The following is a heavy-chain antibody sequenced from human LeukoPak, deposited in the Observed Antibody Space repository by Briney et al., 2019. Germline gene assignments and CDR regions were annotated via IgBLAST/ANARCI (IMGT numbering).Heavy chain of an antibody. CDR3: AKDLGKVIGAAGTAGFDS. CDR2: MNWDGGST. D-gene: IGHD6-19*01. CDR1: GFNFDDYT. V-gene: IGHV3-43*01. J-gene: IGHJ2*01. Sequence: GGSLRLSCAASGFNFDDYTLHWVRQLPGKGLEWDSLMNWDGGSTYYADSVKGGFTISRDTRKNSLFLHMHSLKAEDTAIYYCAKDLGKVIGAAGTAGFDSWGRGTLVTVSS.